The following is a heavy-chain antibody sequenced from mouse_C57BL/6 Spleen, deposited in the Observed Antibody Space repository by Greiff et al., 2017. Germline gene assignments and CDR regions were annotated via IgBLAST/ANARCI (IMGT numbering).Heavy chain of an antibody. D-gene: IGHD1-1*01. Sequence: QVQLKESGAELVKPGASVKLSCKASGYTFTEYTIHWVQQGSGQGLEWIGWFYPGSGSIKYNENFKDKATLTADKSSSTVYLELSRMTSEDSAVYFCARHGPCHYYGSSSWFAYWGQGTLVTVSA. CDR1: GYTFTEYT. CDR3: ARHGPCHYYGSSSWFAY. V-gene: IGHV1-62-2*01. CDR2: FYPGSGSI. J-gene: IGHJ3*01.